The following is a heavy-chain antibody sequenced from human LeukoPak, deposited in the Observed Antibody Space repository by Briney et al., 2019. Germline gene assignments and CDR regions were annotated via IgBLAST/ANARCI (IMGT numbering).Heavy chain of an antibody. J-gene: IGHJ4*02. Sequence: ASMKVSCKASGYIFSSYGISWVRQAPGQGLEWMGWISAYSGNTNYAQKLQGRVTMTTDTSTSTAYMELRSLRSDDTAVYYCARASSIASAGNNDYWGQGTLVTVSS. CDR3: ARASSIASAGNNDY. V-gene: IGHV1-18*01. D-gene: IGHD6-13*01. CDR1: GYIFSSYG. CDR2: ISAYSGNT.